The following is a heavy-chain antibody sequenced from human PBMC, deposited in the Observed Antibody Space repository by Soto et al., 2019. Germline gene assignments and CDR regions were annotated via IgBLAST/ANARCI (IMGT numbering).Heavy chain of an antibody. CDR2: MNPNGGNT. D-gene: IGHD6-13*01. CDR3: AIAAAGREIWYDP. V-gene: IGHV1-8*01. Sequence: ASLKVSCNSSGYTFTSYHMNWVRQATGQGLEWMGWMNPNGGNTGYAQKFQGRVTMTRNTPLRTAHMELSSVRSEDTAVYYCAIAAAGREIWYDPWGQGTQVNVSS. J-gene: IGHJ5*02. CDR1: GYTFTSYH.